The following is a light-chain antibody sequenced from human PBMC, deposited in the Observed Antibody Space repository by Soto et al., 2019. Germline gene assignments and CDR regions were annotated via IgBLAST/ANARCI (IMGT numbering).Light chain of an antibody. CDR2: DAS. CDR3: QQRSNWIT. Sequence: EIVLTQKPATLSLSPGERATLSCRASQSVSSYLAWYQQKPGQAPRLLIYDASNRATGIPARFSGSGSGTDFTLTISSLEPEDFAVYYCQQRSNWITFGQGTLLEVK. J-gene: IGKJ5*01. V-gene: IGKV3-11*01. CDR1: QSVSSY.